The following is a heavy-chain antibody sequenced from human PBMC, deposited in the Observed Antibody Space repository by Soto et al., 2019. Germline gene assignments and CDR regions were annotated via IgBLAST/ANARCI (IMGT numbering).Heavy chain of an antibody. J-gene: IGHJ6*02. D-gene: IGHD6-6*01. V-gene: IGHV6-1*01. CDR1: GDSVSSNSAA. Sequence: PSQTLSLTCAISGDSVSSNSAAWNWIRQSPSRGLEWLGRTYYRSKLYNDYAVSVKSRITINPDTSKNQFSLQLNSVTPEDTAVYYCARGPLEYSTSRGGMDVWGQGTTVTVSS. CDR3: ARGPLEYSTSRGGMDV. CDR2: TYYRSKLYN.